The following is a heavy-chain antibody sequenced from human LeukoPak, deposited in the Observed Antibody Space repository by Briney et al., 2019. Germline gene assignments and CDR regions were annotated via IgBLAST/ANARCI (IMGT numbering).Heavy chain of an antibody. CDR2: IISSSGYI. Sequence: TGGSLRLSCAASGFIFSSYGMSWVRQAPGKGLEWVSSIISSSGYIYYADSAKGRYTISRDNAKNSLYLQMNSLRAEDTAVYYCARDPGHLVEPAAGNFDYWGQGTLVTVSS. D-gene: IGHD2-2*01. V-gene: IGHV3-21*01. J-gene: IGHJ4*02. CDR1: GFIFSSYG. CDR3: ARDPGHLVEPAAGNFDY.